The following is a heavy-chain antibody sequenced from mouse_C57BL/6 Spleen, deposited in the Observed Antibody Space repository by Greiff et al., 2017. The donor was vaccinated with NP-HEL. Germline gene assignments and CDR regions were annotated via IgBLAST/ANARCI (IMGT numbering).Heavy chain of an antibody. D-gene: IGHD1-1*01. CDR1: GYSITSGYY. J-gene: IGHJ2*01. Sequence: DVQLQESGPGLVKPSQSLPLTCSVTGYSITSGYYWNWIRQFPGNKLEWMGYISYDGSNNYNPSLKNRISITRDTSKNQFFLKLNSVTTEDTATYYCARGPYYGSSSFDYWGQGTTLTVSS. CDR3: ARGPYYGSSSFDY. V-gene: IGHV3-6*01. CDR2: ISYDGSN.